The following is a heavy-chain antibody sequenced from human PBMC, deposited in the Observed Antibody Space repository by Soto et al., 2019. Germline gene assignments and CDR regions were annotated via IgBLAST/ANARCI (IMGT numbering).Heavy chain of an antibody. Sequence: GGSLRLSCAASGFRFEDYAMHWVRQAPGKGLEWVSGIAWNSDIIGYADSVKGRFTISRDNGKNSLYLQMNSLRPEDTALYYCARTDSTGFYSWFAPWGQGTLVTVSS. J-gene: IGHJ5*02. CDR1: GFRFEDYA. V-gene: IGHV3-9*01. CDR3: ARTDSTGFYSWFAP. CDR2: IAWNSDII. D-gene: IGHD3-22*01.